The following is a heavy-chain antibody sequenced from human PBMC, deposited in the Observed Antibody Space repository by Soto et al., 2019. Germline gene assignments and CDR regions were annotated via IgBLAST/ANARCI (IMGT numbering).Heavy chain of an antibody. V-gene: IGHV1-18*04. CDR1: VYPFTSCS. D-gene: IGHD5-12*01. Sequence: VTYNASVYPFTSCSISCVQRSHEQGHEWMGWISAYNGNTNYAQKLQGRVTMTTDKSTSTAYMELRSLRSDDTAVYYCARDIPQRWLQLDPSPGLDYWGQGTLVTVSS. J-gene: IGHJ4*02. CDR2: ISAYNGNT. CDR3: ARDIPQRWLQLDPSPGLDY.